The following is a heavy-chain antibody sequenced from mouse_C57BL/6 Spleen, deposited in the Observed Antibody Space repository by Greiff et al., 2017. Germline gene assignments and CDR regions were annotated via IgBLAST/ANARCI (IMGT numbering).Heavy chain of an antibody. Sequence: EVKLVESGGGLVQPGGSMKLSCVASGFTFSNYWMNWVRQSPEKGLEWFAQIRLKSANYATHYAEAGKGRFTISSDDSKSIVYLQMNNLSAVDTGIYYCTEGDLTGTGCAMGYWGQGTSVTVSS. CDR3: TEGDLTGTGCAMGY. J-gene: IGHJ4*01. CDR2: IRLKSANYAT. D-gene: IGHD4-1*01. V-gene: IGHV6-3*01. CDR1: GFTFSNYW.